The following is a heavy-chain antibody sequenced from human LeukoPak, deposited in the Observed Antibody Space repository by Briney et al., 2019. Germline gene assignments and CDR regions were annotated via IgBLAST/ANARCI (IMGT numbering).Heavy chain of an antibody. D-gene: IGHD3-9*01. J-gene: IGHJ3*02. Sequence: SETLSLTXAVYGGSFSGYYWSWIRQPPGKGLEWIGEINHSGSTNYNPSLKSRVTISVDTSKNQFSLKLSSVTAADTAVYYCARGWGGRYFDWLLPTHAFDIWGQGTMVTVSS. V-gene: IGHV4-34*01. CDR2: INHSGST. CDR1: GGSFSGYY. CDR3: ARGWGGRYFDWLLPTHAFDI.